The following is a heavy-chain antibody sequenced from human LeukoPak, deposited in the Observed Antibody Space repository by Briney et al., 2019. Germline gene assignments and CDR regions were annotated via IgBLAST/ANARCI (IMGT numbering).Heavy chain of an antibody. CDR1: GGSISSYY. Sequence: SETLSLTCSVSGGSISSYYWSWIRQPPGKGLEWIGYIYYSGSTNYNPSLKSRVTISVDTSKNQFSLKLSSVTAADTAVYYCARFIDEIDNWFDPWGQGTLVTVSS. CDR2: IYYSGST. CDR3: ARFIDEIDNWFDP. J-gene: IGHJ5*02. V-gene: IGHV4-59*01. D-gene: IGHD3-16*02.